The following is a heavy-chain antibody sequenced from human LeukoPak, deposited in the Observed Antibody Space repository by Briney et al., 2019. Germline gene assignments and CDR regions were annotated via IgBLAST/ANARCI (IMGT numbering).Heavy chain of an antibody. J-gene: IGHJ5*02. D-gene: IGHD6-13*01. V-gene: IGHV1-3*01. Sequence: KFQGRVTITRDTSASTAYMELSSLGSEDTAVYYCATSWYGWFDPWGQGTLVTVSS. CDR3: ATSWYGWFDP.